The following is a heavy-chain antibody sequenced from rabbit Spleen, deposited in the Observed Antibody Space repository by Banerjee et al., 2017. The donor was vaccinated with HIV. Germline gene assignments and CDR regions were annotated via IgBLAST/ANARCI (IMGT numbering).Heavy chain of an antibody. V-gene: IGHV1S40*01. Sequence: QSLEESGGDLVKPGGTLTLTRTASGVSFTFNYYMCWVRQAPGKGLEWIACIYAGDGSTVYASWAKGRFIMSRTSSTTVTLQMTSLTAADTATYFCARDLVAVIGWNFNLWGPGTLVTVS. CDR3: ARDLVAVIGWNFNL. CDR1: GVSFTFNYY. J-gene: IGHJ4*01. D-gene: IGHD1-1*01. CDR2: IYAGDGST.